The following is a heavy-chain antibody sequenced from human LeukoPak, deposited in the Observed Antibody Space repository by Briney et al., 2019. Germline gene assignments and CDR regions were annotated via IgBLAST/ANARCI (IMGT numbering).Heavy chain of an antibody. J-gene: IGHJ4*02. CDR3: ARVVPRSEGYSGYDWQLDLSGYYFDY. CDR1: GYTFTGYY. V-gene: IGHV1-2*02. Sequence: GASVKVSCKASGYTFTGYYIHWVRQARGQGLEWMGWINPNSGGTNYAQKFQGRVTMTRDTSISTAYMELSRLRSDDTAVYYCARVVPRSEGYSGYDWQLDLSGYYFDYWGQGTLVTVSS. D-gene: IGHD5-12*01. CDR2: INPNSGGT.